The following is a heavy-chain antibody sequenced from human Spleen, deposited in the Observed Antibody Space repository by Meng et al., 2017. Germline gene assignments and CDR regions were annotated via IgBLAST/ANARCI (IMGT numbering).Heavy chain of an antibody. Sequence: GESLKISCAASGFSFDDYGMSWVRQAPGKGLEWVSGINWNGGSTGYGDSVKGRFTISRDNSKNTVFLQINSLRVEDTAVYYCARSPIDKYDLSALPLDYWGQGTLVTVSS. CDR2: INWNGGST. J-gene: IGHJ4*02. V-gene: IGHV3-20*04. CDR3: ARSPIDKYDLSALPLDY. D-gene: IGHD3-16*01. CDR1: GFSFDDYG.